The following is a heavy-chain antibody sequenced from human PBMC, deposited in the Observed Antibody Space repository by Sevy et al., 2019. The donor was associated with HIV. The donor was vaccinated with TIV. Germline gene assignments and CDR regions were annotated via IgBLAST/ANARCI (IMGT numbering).Heavy chain of an antibody. CDR2: MSHDGNYK. CDR3: ARLFSCGGDCYYLDY. V-gene: IGHV3-30*04. J-gene: IGHJ4*02. D-gene: IGHD2-21*02. CDR1: GFTFSDYD. Sequence: GGSLRLSCAASGFTFSDYDMHWVRQAPGKGLEWVAVMSHDGNYKNHADSVKVRFTISRDNFKNTLNLQMNSLRVEDTAVYFCARLFSCGGDCYYLDYWGQGAPVTVSS.